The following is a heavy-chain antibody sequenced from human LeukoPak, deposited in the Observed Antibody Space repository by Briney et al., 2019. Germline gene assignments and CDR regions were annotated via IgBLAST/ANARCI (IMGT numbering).Heavy chain of an antibody. CDR2: ISRSGGST. D-gene: IGHD3-10*01. CDR1: GFTFSSYG. J-gene: IGHJ6*03. CDR3: AKGMGYASGSSYSYYYYTDV. V-gene: IGHV3-23*01. Sequence: GWTLRLSCAASGFTFSSYGMSWVRQAPGKGLEWVSSISRSGGSTHYADSVKGRFTISRDNSKNMLSLQMNSLRAEDTAVYYCAKGMGYASGSSYSYYYYTDVWGKGTTVTISS.